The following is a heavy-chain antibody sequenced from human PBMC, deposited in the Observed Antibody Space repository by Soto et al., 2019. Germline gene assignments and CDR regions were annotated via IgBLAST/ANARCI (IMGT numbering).Heavy chain of an antibody. CDR3: ARVNHGDYLDY. V-gene: IGHV4-4*07. J-gene: IGHJ4*02. CDR2: IYPNGNT. Sequence: PSETLSLTCAVSGGSMSSYFWSWIRQSAGKGLEWVGRIYPNGNTNFKPSLRRRVTMSVDTSKNQFSLKLTSMTAADTAVYYCARVNHGDYLDYWGQGTQVTVSS. D-gene: IGHD4-17*01. CDR1: GGSMSSYF.